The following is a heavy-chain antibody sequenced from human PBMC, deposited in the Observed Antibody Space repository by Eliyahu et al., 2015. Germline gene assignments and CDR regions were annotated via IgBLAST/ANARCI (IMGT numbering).Heavy chain of an antibody. CDR1: XDXFSGYX. V-gene: IGHV1-69*18. J-gene: IGHJ5*02. CDR3: ARDVETSMVTSWFDP. CDR2: IIPIFDTA. D-gene: IGHD5-18*01. Sequence: QVQLVQSGAEVKKPGSSVRVSCKASXDXFSGYXIXWLRQAPGQGLEWMGNIIPIFDTANYAQKFQGRVTITADESTSTAYMEMSSLRSEDTAIYYCARDVETSMVTSWFDPWGQGTLVTVSS.